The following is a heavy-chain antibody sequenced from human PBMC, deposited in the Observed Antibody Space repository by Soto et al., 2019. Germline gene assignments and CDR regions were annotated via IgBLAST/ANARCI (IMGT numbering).Heavy chain of an antibody. D-gene: IGHD6-19*01. CDR3: VKVARFADGWTLGH. Sequence: EVQLLESGGGLVQRGGSLRLSCAASGFTFDSNGMSWVRQTPGKGLEWVSSISATGENTYYAESVRGRFTISRDNSKSTLFLQMNSLRVEDTAVYYCVKVARFADGWTLGHWGQGNLVSVSS. CDR1: GFTFDSNG. J-gene: IGHJ4*02. CDR2: ISATGENT. V-gene: IGHV3-23*01.